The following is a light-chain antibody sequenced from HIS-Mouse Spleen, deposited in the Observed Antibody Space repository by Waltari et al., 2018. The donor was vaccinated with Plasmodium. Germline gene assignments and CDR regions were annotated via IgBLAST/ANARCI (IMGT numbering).Light chain of an antibody. CDR1: KSVSSY. J-gene: IGKJ4*01. CDR3: QQRSNWPPLT. V-gene: IGKV3-11*01. CDR2: DAS. Sequence: EIVLTQSPATLSLSPGERATLSCRASKSVSSYLAWYQQKPGQAPRLLLYDASNRATGIPARFSGSGSGTDFTLTISSLEPEDFAVYYCQQRSNWPPLTFGGGTKVEIK.